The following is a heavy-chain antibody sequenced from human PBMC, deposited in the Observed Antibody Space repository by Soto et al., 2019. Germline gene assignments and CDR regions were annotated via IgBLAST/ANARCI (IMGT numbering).Heavy chain of an antibody. V-gene: IGHV3-53*01. Sequence: GGSLRLSCAAAGFNVSDNYMGWVRQAPGKGLEWVSSFFTGGSTDYADSVKGRFTISRDDSKNTVYLQTNSLRAEDTAVYFCVRERRGLGIGFDHWGQGTLVTVS. J-gene: IGHJ4*02. CDR1: GFNVSDNY. D-gene: IGHD6-19*01. CDR2: FFTGGST. CDR3: VRERRGLGIGFDH.